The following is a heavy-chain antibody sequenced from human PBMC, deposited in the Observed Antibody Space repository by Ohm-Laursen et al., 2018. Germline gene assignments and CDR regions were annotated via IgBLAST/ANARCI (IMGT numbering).Heavy chain of an antibody. Sequence: SLRLSCAASGFTVSSNYMSWVRQAPGKGLEWVSVIYSGSSTYYADSVKGRFTISRDNSKNTLYLQMNSLRAEDTAVYYCARARLGYCSSTSCYTFLYGMDVWGQGTPVTVSS. J-gene: IGHJ6*02. V-gene: IGHV3-53*01. CDR1: GFTVSSNY. CDR2: IYSGSST. CDR3: ARARLGYCSSTSCYTFLYGMDV. D-gene: IGHD2-2*02.